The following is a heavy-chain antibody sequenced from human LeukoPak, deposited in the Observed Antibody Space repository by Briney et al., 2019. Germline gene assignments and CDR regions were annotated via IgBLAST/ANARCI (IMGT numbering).Heavy chain of an antibody. CDR2: ISTSGRT. D-gene: IGHD3-22*01. CDR3: ASEYYYDTSGYYSLAY. Sequence: SETLSLTCTVSGGSISSFFWSWIRQPAGKELEWIGRISTSGRTNYNPSLKSRVTMSVDTSKNLFSLKLSSVTAADTAVYYCASEYYYDTSGYYSLAYWGQGTLVTVSS. V-gene: IGHV4-4*07. CDR1: GGSISSFF. J-gene: IGHJ4*02.